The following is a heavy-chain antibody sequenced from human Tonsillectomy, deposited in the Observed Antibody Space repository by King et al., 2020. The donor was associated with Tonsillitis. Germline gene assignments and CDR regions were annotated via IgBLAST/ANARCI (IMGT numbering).Heavy chain of an antibody. D-gene: IGHD6-19*01. J-gene: IGHJ4*02. CDR2: TYTSGST. CDR3: AREIRSGWSSFFDY. Sequence: VQLQESGPGLVKPSETLSLTCTVSVGSISSYYWSWIRQPAGKGLEWIGRTYTSGSTNYNPSLKSRVTMSVDTSKNQFSLKLSSVTAADTAVYYCAREIRSGWSSFFDYWGQGTLVTVSS. CDR1: VGSISSYY. V-gene: IGHV4-4*07.